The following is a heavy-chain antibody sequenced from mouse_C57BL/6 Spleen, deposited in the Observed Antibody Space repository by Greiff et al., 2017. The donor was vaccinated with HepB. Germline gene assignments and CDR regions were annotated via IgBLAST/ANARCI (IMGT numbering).Heavy chain of an antibody. D-gene: IGHD1-1*01. Sequence: EVHLVESGGDLVKPGGSLKLSCAASGFTFSSYGMSWVRQTPDKRLEWVATISSGGSYTYYPDSLKGRFTIYRDNATNTLYLIMSSLESEDTAIYDGARQGTTVVSYFDYWGQGTTLTVSS. CDR2: ISSGGSYT. CDR3: ARQGTTVVSYFDY. V-gene: IGHV5-6*01. J-gene: IGHJ2*01. CDR1: GFTFSSYG.